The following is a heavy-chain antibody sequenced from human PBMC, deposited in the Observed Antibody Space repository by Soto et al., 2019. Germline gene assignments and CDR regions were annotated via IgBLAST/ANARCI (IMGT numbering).Heavy chain of an antibody. CDR1: GFTFSSYG. J-gene: IGHJ4*02. D-gene: IGHD2-15*01. V-gene: IGHV3-30*18. CDR2: ISYDGSNK. Sequence: QVQLVESGGGVVQPGRSLRLSCAASGFTFSSYGMHWVRQAPGKGLEWVAVISYDGSNKYYADSVKGRFTISRDNSKNTLYLQMNSLGAEDTAVYYCAKVNSADCSGGSCFFDYWGQGTLVTVSS. CDR3: AKVNSADCSGGSCFFDY.